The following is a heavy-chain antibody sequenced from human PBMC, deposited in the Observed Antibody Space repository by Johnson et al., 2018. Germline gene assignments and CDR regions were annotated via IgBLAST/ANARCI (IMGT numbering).Heavy chain of an antibody. CDR2: IRSKAYGGTT. J-gene: IGHJ6*02. CDR1: GFTFGDYA. D-gene: IGHD1-7*01. Sequence: VQLVESGGGLVKPGRSLRLSCTASGFTFGDYAMSWFRQAPGKGLEWVGFIRSKAYGGTTEYAASVKGRFTISRDDSKSIAYLQMNSLKTEDTAVYYCTRTGTTKNYYYGMDVWGQGTPVTVSS. V-gene: IGHV3-49*05. CDR3: TRTGTTKNYYYGMDV.